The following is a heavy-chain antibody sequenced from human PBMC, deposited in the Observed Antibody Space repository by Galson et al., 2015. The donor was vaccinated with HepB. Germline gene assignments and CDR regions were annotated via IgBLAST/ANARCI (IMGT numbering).Heavy chain of an antibody. D-gene: IGHD1-14*01. V-gene: IGHV3-53*01. CDR3: ARDLGSHYNDY. CDR2: IYSGGST. CDR1: GFTVSSNY. Sequence: SLRLSCAASGFTVSSNYMSWVRQAPGKGLEWVSVIYSGGSTYYADSVKGRFTISRDNSKNTLYLQMNSLRAEDTAVHYCARDLGSHYNDYWGQGTLVTVSS. J-gene: IGHJ4*02.